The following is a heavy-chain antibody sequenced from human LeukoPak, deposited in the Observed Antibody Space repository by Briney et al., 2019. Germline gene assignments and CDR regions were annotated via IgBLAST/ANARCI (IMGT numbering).Heavy chain of an antibody. J-gene: IGHJ4*02. CDR1: GGTFSSYS. CDR3: AREAKTSNWNSVPYLDY. D-gene: IGHD1-7*01. Sequence: SVKVSCKASGGTFSSYSFTWVRQAPGQGLEWMGRITPMFNTANYAQDFQGRVTITADKSTSTAYMELITLRSEDTAVYYCAREAKTSNWNSVPYLDYWGQGTLIAVSS. V-gene: IGHV1-69*08. CDR2: ITPMFNTA.